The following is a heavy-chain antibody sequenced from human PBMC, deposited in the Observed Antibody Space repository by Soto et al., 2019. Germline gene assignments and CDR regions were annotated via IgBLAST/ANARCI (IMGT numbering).Heavy chain of an antibody. CDR2: ISSSSTI. CDR1: GFTFSSYS. Sequence: GSLRLSCAASGFTFSSYSMNWVRQAPGKGLEWVSYISSSSTIYYADSVKGRFTISRDNAKNSLYLQMNSLRDEDTAVYYCARDVPIRWELLRVRDYYYYGMDVWGQGTTVTVSS. D-gene: IGHD1-26*01. V-gene: IGHV3-48*02. J-gene: IGHJ6*02. CDR3: ARDVPIRWELLRVRDYYYYGMDV.